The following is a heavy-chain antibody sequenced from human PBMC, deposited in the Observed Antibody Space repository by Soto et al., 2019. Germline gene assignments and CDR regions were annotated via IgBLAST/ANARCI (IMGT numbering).Heavy chain of an antibody. CDR2: IYHSGST. CDR1: GDSISTTKW. J-gene: IGHJ3*02. CDR3: SRLALVTFGGHVYRSFEI. Sequence: QVQLQESGPGLVKPSGTLSLTCAVSGDSISTTKWWTWVRQPPGKGLEWIGEIYHSGSTSSNPSLKSRVTMSAATSTNQLFTDLTSVTAAATAMYYCSRLALVTFGGHVYRSFEIWGQGTMVTVSS. V-gene: IGHV4-4*02. D-gene: IGHD3-16*01.